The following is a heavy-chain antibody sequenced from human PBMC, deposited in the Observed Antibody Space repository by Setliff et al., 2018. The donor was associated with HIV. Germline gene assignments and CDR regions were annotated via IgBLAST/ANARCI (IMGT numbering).Heavy chain of an antibody. CDR1: GFTFSNAW. Sequence: PGGSLRLSCAASGFTFSNAWMSWVRQAPGKGLEWIGRIKSKANGGTTDYAVPVKDRFTISRDDSKSSAYLQMNSLKTEDTAVYYCTRDSSLDYWGQGTLVTVSS. V-gene: IGHV3-15*01. CDR2: IKSKANGGTT. CDR3: TRDSSLDY. J-gene: IGHJ4*02. D-gene: IGHD6-13*01.